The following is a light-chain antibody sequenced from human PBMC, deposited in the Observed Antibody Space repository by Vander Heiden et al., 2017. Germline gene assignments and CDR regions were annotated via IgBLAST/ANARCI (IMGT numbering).Light chain of an antibody. Sequence: DIQMTQSPSSLPASVGDIVTITCRSSQSISSYLNWYQQKPGKAPKRLIYAASSLQSGVPSRFSGSGSGTDFTLTISSLQPEDFATYYCQQSYSTPRTFGQGTKVEIK. CDR1: QSISSY. CDR3: QQSYSTPRT. CDR2: AAS. V-gene: IGKV1-39*01. J-gene: IGKJ1*01.